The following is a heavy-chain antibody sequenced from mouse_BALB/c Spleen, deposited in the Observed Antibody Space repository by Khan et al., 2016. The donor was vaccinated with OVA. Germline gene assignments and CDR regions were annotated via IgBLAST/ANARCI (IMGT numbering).Heavy chain of an antibody. CDR1: GFTFRRFG. Sequence: EVELVESGGGLVQPGGSRKLSCAASGFTFRRFGMHWVRQAPEKGLEWVAYISSGSSTIYYADTVKGRFTISRDNPKNTLFLQMTSLSSEDTAMYYFARDSNFDYWGQGTTLTVSS. V-gene: IGHV5-17*02. J-gene: IGHJ2*01. CDR3: ARDSNFDY. CDR2: ISSGSSTI.